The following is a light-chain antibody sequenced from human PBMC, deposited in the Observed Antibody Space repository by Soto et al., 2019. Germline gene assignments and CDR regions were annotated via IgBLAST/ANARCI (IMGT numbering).Light chain of an antibody. J-gene: IGKJ1*01. Sequence: DIQMTQSPSTLSGSVGDRVTITCRASQTISSWLAWYQQKPGKAPKLLIYKASTLKSGVPSRFSGSGSGTELSLTISSLQPDDFATYYCQQVDSYPRTFGQGTKVDIK. CDR1: QTISSW. V-gene: IGKV1-5*03. CDR3: QQVDSYPRT. CDR2: KAS.